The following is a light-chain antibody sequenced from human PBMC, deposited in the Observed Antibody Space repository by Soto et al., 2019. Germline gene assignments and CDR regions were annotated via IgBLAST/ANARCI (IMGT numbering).Light chain of an antibody. CDR3: GSWTTYRTYV. V-gene: IGLV2-14*01. CDR1: SSDIGNYNA. Sequence: QSVLTQPASVSGSPGQSITIPCTGTSSDIGNYNAVSWYQQHPGKAPKLIIYEVTNRPSGVSDRFSGSKSGNKASLTISGLPAEDEADYYCGSWTTYRTYVLASGTQVNVL. J-gene: IGLJ1*01. CDR2: EVT.